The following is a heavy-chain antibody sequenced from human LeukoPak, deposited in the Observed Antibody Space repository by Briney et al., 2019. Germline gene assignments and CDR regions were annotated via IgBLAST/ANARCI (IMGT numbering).Heavy chain of an antibody. V-gene: IGHV3-48*04. D-gene: IGHD6-13*01. Sequence: GGSLRLSCAASGFTFSSYSMNWVRQAPGKGLEWVSYISSSSSTIYYADSVKGRFTISRDNAKNSLYLQMKSLRAEDTAVYYCARDSIAAAGTKDYWGQGTLVTVSS. J-gene: IGHJ4*02. CDR2: ISSSSSTI. CDR3: ARDSIAAAGTKDY. CDR1: GFTFSSYS.